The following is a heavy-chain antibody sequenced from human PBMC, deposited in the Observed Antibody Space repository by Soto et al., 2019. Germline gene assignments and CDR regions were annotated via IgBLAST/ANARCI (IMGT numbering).Heavy chain of an antibody. J-gene: IGHJ2*01. CDR3: GGGDLYWYFDL. CDR2: IYYSGST. CDR1: GGSISSGGYY. V-gene: IGHV4-31*03. Sequence: SETLSLTCTVSGGSISSGGYYWSWIRQHPGKGLEWIGYIYYSGSTYYNPSLKSRVTISVDTSKNQFSLKLSSVTAADTAVYYCGGGDLYWYFDLWGRGTLVTVSS. D-gene: IGHD4-17*01.